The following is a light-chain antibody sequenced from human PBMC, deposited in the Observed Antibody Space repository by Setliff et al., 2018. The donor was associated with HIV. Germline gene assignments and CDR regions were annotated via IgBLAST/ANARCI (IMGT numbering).Light chain of an antibody. V-gene: IGLV1-40*01. CDR3: QSYDSSLSGYV. CDR2: SFT. J-gene: IGLJ1*01. CDR1: SSNIGAGFD. Sequence: QSALTQPPSVSGAPGQRVTISCTGSSSNIGAGFDVHWYQQFPGTAPKLPIYSFTNRPSGVPDRFSGSKSGTSASLAIAGLQAEDEADYYCQSYDSSLSGYVFGTGTKVTV.